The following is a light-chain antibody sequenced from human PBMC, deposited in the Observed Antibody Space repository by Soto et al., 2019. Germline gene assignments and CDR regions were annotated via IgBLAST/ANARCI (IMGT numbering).Light chain of an antibody. CDR3: QQYSGSPSYT. Sequence: EIVLTQSPGTLSLSPGERATLACRASQSVSSSYLAWYQQKPGQAPRLLIYGASSRANGIPDRFSGSGSGTDFTRTISRLEPEEFAVYYCQQYSGSPSYTFGQGTKLEIK. CDR1: QSVSSSY. V-gene: IGKV3-20*01. CDR2: GAS. J-gene: IGKJ2*01.